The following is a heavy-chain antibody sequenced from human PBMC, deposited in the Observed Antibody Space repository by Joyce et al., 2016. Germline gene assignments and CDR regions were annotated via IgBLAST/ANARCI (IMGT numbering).Heavy chain of an antibody. V-gene: IGHV5-51*01. J-gene: IGHJ4*02. CDR1: GYSFSTYW. CDR3: ARHEATLVASGSRLDF. Sequence: EVQLVQSGAEVKKPGESLTISCKGSGYSFSTYWIGWVRQMPGKGLEWRGVIYPHDSETRYSPSFQGQVTISADKSISTAYLQWSSLKASDTAMYYCARHEATLVASGSRLDFWGQGTLVAVSS. CDR2: IYPHDSET. D-gene: IGHD6-13*01.